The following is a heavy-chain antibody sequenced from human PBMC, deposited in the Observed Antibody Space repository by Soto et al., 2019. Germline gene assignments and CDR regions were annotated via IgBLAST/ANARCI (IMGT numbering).Heavy chain of an antibody. D-gene: IGHD3-9*01. CDR2: IKSKTDGGTT. CDR3: TTDLPYYDILTGYYLGYFDY. J-gene: IGHJ4*02. Sequence: EVQLVESGGGLVKPGGSLRLSCAASGFTFSNAWMNWVRQAPGKGLEWVGRIKSKTDGGTTDYAAPVQGRFTISRDDSKNTLYLQMNSLKTEDTAVYYCTTDLPYYDILTGYYLGYFDYWGQGTLVTVSS. CDR1: GFTFSNAW. V-gene: IGHV3-15*07.